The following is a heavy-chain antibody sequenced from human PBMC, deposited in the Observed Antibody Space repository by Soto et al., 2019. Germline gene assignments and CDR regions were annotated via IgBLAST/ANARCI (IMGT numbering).Heavy chain of an antibody. D-gene: IGHD3-22*01. CDR3: AGGYYYDSSGYYYYYYGMDV. CDR1: GFTFSSYA. J-gene: IGHJ6*02. V-gene: IGHV3-23*01. CDR2: ISGSGGST. Sequence: GRSLRLSCAASGFTFSSYAMSWVRQAPGKGLEWVSAISGSGGSTYYADSVKGRFTISRDNSKNTLYLQMNSLRAEDTAVYYCAGGYYYDSSGYYYYYYGMDVWGQGTTVTVSS.